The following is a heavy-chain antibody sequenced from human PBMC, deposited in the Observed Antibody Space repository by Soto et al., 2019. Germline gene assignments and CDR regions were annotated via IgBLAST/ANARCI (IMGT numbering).Heavy chain of an antibody. V-gene: IGHV1-69*01. CDR3: ARRGGSGSYNPLLMDV. D-gene: IGHD3-10*01. Sequence: QVQLVQSGAEVKKPGSSVKVSCKASGGTFSSYAISWVRQAPGQGLEWMGGIIPIFGTANYAQKFQGRVTITADESTSTADMELSSLRSENTAVYYCARRGGSGSYNPLLMDVWGQGTTVTVSS. CDR2: IIPIFGTA. J-gene: IGHJ6*02. CDR1: GGTFSSYA.